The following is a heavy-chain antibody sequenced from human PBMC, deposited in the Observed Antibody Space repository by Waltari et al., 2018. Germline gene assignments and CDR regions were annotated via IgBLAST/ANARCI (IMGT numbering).Heavy chain of an antibody. CDR2: IYHSGST. CDR1: GGSISSGGYS. Sequence: QRQLQESGSGLVKPSQTLSLTCAVSGGSISSGGYSGSWIRQPPGKGLEWIGYIYHSGSTYYNPSLKSRVTISVDRSKNQFSLKLSSVTAADTAVYYCARAEATEGNWFDPWGQGTLVTVSS. V-gene: IGHV4-30-2*01. J-gene: IGHJ5*02. D-gene: IGHD5-12*01. CDR3: ARAEATEGNWFDP.